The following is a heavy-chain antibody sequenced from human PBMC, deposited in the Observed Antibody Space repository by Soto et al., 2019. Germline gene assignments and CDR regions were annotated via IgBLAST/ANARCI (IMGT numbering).Heavy chain of an antibody. J-gene: IGHJ4*02. CDR2: VSGRGGDT. D-gene: IGHD3-3*01. CDR3: AKDPNYDFWSGFSAVYFDY. V-gene: IGHV3-23*01. Sequence: EVHLLQSGGGLVQPGGSLRLSCAASGFSFSSFALSWVRQSPGKGLEWVAAVSGRGGDTYYANSVKGRFTISRDNSQNPLFLQTNSLRAEDSAIYFGAKDPNYDFWSGFSAVYFDYWGQGTLVTVSS. CDR1: GFSFSSFA.